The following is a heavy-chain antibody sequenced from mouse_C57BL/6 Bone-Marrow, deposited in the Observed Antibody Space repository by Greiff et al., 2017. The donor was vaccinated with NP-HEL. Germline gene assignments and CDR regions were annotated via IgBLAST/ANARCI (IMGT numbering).Heavy chain of an antibody. CDR1: GYTFTSYW. J-gene: IGHJ2*01. Sequence: QVQLQQPGAELVRPGTSVTLSCKASGYTFTSYWMHWVKQRPGQGLEWIGVIDPSDSYTKYNQKFKGKAKLTVDKSSSTAYMQHRSLTSDDSAFYYCARLGCDYWGQGTTLTVSS. CDR2: IDPSDSYT. D-gene: IGHD3-3*01. V-gene: IGHV1-59*01. CDR3: ARLGCDY.